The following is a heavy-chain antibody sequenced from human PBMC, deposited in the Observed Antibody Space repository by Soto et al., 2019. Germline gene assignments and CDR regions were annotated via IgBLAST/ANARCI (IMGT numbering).Heavy chain of an antibody. Sequence: EVQLLESGGGLVQPGGSLRLSGAASGFTFSIYPMSWVRQTPEKGLEWVSTIGTTGGDTYYADSVRGRSTISRDDSKNTLYLQMSSLRAEESAVYYCAKSRVDSGRGYFDLWGRGTLVTVSS. V-gene: IGHV3-23*01. CDR3: AKSRVDSGRGYFDL. CDR2: IGTTGGDT. CDR1: GFTFSIYP. J-gene: IGHJ2*01. D-gene: IGHD6-25*01.